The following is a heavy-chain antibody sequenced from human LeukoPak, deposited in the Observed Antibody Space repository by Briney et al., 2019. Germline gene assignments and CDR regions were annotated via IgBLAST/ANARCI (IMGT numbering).Heavy chain of an antibody. D-gene: IGHD2-2*01. J-gene: IGHJ6*03. V-gene: IGHV3-9*01. Sequence: GGSLRLSCAASGFTFSSYSMNWVRQAPGKGLEWVSGISWNSGSIGYADSVKGRFTISRDNAKNSLYLQMNSLRAEDTASYYCAKSRSSTSPIMDVWGKGTTVTISS. CDR1: GFTFSSYS. CDR2: ISWNSGSI. CDR3: AKSRSSTSPIMDV.